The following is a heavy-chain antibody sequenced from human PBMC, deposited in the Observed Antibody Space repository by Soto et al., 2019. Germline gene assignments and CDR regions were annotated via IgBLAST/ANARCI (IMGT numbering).Heavy chain of an antibody. CDR2: ISNDGGNT. Sequence: GGSLRLSCAASEFTFSSYTMYWVRQAPGTGLEWVAGISNDGGNTYYLDSVKGRFTISRDNSKNTLYLEMNSLRVEDTAVYYCAREWSKSGAAPGYWGQGTLVTVSS. CDR3: AREWSKSGAAPGY. V-gene: IGHV3-30-3*01. D-gene: IGHD6-19*01. CDR1: EFTFSSYT. J-gene: IGHJ4*02.